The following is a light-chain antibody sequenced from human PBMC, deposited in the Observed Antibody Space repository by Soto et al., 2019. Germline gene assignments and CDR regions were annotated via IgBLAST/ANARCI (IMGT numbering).Light chain of an antibody. V-gene: IGKV3-15*01. CDR1: QSLRSN. J-gene: IGKJ1*01. CDR2: GAS. Sequence: EIVMTQSPATLSASPGERATLSCRASQSLRSNLAWYQQKPGQAPRLLIYGASTRATGIPDRFSGSGSGTEFTLTISSLQSEDLGVYYCQDYTNWPRTFGQGTKVDIK. CDR3: QDYTNWPRT.